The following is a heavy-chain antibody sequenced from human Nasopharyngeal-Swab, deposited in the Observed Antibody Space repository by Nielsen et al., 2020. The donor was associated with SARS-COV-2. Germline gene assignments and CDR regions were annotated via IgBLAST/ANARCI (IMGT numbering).Heavy chain of an antibody. CDR3: ARDHRTTIFGVVIIQGYYGMDV. CDR2: INTNTGNP. D-gene: IGHD3-3*01. J-gene: IGHJ6*02. Sequence: WVRQAPGQGLEWMGWINTNTGNPTYAQGFTGRFVFSLDTSVSTAYPQISSLKAEDTAVYYCARDHRTTIFGVVIIQGYYGMDVWGQGTTVTV. V-gene: IGHV7-4-1*02.